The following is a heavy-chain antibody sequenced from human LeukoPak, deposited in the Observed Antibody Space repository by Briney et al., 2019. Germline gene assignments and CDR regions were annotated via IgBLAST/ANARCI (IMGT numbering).Heavy chain of an antibody. Sequence: GEXLKISCKGSGYRFTSYWIGWVRRMPGKGVEWMGIMLPGDSDTRYSPSFEGQVTISADKSISTAYLQWSSLKASDTAIYYCVSPRSGVGIDYWGQGTLVTVSS. D-gene: IGHD3-10*01. CDR1: GYRFTSYW. J-gene: IGHJ4*02. CDR3: VSPRSGVGIDY. CDR2: MLPGDSDT. V-gene: IGHV5-51*01.